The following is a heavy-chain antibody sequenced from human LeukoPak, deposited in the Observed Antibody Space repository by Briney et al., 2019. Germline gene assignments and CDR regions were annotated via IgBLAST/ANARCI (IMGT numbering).Heavy chain of an antibody. CDR3: ARDLNPLGRSGYYYY. CDR2: ISSSSSYI. V-gene: IGHV3-21*01. D-gene: IGHD3-22*01. Sequence: GGSLRLSCAASGFTFSSYSMNWVRQAPGKGLEWVSSISSSSSYIYYADSVKGRFTISRDNAKNSLYLQMNSLRAEDTAVYYCARDLNPLGRSGYYYYWGQGTLVTVSS. J-gene: IGHJ4*02. CDR1: GFTFSSYS.